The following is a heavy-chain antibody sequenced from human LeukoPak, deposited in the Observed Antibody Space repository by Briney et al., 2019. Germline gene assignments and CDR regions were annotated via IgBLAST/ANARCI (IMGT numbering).Heavy chain of an antibody. V-gene: IGHV4-34*01. CDR1: GFTFSRYW. Sequence: GSLRLSCAASGFTFSRYWMSWIRQPPGKGLEWIGEINHSGSTNYNPSLKSRVTISVDTSKNQFSLKLSSVTAADTAVYYCARATTVDYVDYWGQGTLVTVSS. D-gene: IGHD4-4*01. J-gene: IGHJ4*02. CDR3: ARATTVDYVDY. CDR2: INHSGST.